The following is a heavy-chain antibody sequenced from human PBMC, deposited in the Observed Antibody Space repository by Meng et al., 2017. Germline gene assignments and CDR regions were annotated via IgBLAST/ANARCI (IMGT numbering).Heavy chain of an antibody. CDR1: GGSISSSNW. D-gene: IGHD6-13*01. J-gene: IGHJ5*02. V-gene: IGHV4-4*02. Sequence: VRLREPGHGLLKPSGTLALPCAVSGGSISSSNWWSWVRQPPGKGLEWIGEIYHSGSTNYNPSLKSRVTISVDKSKNQFSLKLSSVTAADTAVYYCARRGIAAAGNNWFDPWGQGTLVTVSS. CDR3: ARRGIAAAGNNWFDP. CDR2: IYHSGST.